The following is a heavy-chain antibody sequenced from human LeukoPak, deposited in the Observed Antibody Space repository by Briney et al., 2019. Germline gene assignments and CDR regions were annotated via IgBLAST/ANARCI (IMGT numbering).Heavy chain of an antibody. V-gene: IGHV3-53*01. J-gene: IGHJ4*02. CDR3: ARGVEPLAANTLAY. D-gene: IGHD1-14*01. Sequence: GGSLRLSCAASGFTVITKDMTWVRQAPGKGLEWVSVLYSDGNTKYAESVQGRFTISRDNSKNTLYLEMNSLSPDDTAVYYCARGVEPLAANTLAYWGQGTLVTVSS. CDR2: LYSDGNT. CDR1: GFTVITKD.